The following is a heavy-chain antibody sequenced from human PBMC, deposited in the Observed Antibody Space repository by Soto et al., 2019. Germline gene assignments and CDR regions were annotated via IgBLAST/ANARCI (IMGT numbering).Heavy chain of an antibody. Sequence: QVQLVESGGGVVQPGRSLRLSCAASGFKFKDYGMHWVRQAPGKGLEWVAVVWHDGKRKDYRDAVKGRFTSSRDNSKSMLYLETTSLTVEDTGVYYCARDWGSDSGMDVWGQGTTITI. D-gene: IGHD3-16*01. V-gene: IGHV3-33*01. CDR1: GFKFKDYG. J-gene: IGHJ6*02. CDR3: ARDWGSDSGMDV. CDR2: VWHDGKRK.